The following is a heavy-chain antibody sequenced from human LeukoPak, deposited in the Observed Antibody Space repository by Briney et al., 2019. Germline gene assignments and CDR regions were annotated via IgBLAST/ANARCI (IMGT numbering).Heavy chain of an antibody. CDR3: ASSGAAGSRYSSGWYKVFQH. J-gene: IGHJ1*01. CDR2: INHSGST. CDR1: CASFSGYY. V-gene: IGHV4-34*01. D-gene: IGHD6-19*01. Sequence: SETLSLTCAVYCASFSGYYWSWIRQPPGKGLEWIGEINHSGSTNYNPSLKSRVTISVDTSKNQFSLKLSSVTAADTAVYYCASSGAAGSRYSSGWYKVFQHWGQGTLVTVSS.